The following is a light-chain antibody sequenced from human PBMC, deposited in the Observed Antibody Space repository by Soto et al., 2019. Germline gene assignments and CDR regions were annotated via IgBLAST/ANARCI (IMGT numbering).Light chain of an antibody. CDR1: QSVSSSY. V-gene: IGKV3-15*01. Sequence: ETLMTQSPATLSVSPGERATLSCRASQSVSSSYLAWYQQRPGQAPRLLIYGASTRATGIPARFSGSGSGTEFTLTISSLQSEDFAVYYCQQYNNWRTFGQGTKVDIK. CDR3: QQYNNWRT. CDR2: GAS. J-gene: IGKJ1*01.